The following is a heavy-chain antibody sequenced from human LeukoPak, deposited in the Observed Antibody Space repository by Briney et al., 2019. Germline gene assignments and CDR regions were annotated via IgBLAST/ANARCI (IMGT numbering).Heavy chain of an antibody. Sequence: GGSLRLSCAASVFTFSSYEMNWVRQAPGKGLEWVSYISRSGSTIYYADSVKGRFTISRDNAKNSLYLQMNSLRAEDTTVYYCARGTATLELMPGFDYWGQGTLVTVSS. CDR3: ARGTATLELMPGFDY. V-gene: IGHV3-48*03. J-gene: IGHJ4*02. CDR1: VFTFSSYE. CDR2: ISRSGSTI. D-gene: IGHD5-24*01.